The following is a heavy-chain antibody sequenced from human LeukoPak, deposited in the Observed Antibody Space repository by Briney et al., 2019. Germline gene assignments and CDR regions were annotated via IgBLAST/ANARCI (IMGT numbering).Heavy chain of an antibody. V-gene: IGHV4-30-2*01. D-gene: IGHD5-18*01. CDR3: AREDTAMVLFDY. CDR1: GGSISSGGYY. CDR2: IYHSGST. Sequence: PSETLSLTCTVSGGSISSGGYYWSWIRQPPGKGLEWIGYIYHSGSTYYNPSLKSRVTISVDRSKNQFSLKLSSVTAADTAVYYCAREDTAMVLFDYWGQGTLVTVSS. J-gene: IGHJ4*02.